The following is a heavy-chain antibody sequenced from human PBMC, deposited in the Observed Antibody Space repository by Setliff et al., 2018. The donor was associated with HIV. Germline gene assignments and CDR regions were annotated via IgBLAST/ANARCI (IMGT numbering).Heavy chain of an antibody. CDR3: VTVKSTRVCSGGRCYWTSRYLDL. Sequence: ASVKVSCKVSGDSVSDLVIHWVRQAPGKGLEWMGGIHLEGGERFYAERFPGRVTMTEDTSTDTAYLDLNSLRSDDTAVYYCVTVKSTRVCSGGRCYWTSRYLDLWGRGTLVTVS. CDR1: GDSVSDLV. J-gene: IGHJ2*01. CDR2: IHLEGGER. V-gene: IGHV1-24*01. D-gene: IGHD2-15*01.